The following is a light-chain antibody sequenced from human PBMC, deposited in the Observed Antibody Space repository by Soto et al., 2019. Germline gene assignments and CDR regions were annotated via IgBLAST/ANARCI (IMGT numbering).Light chain of an antibody. CDR1: QSISSY. V-gene: IGKV1-39*01. Sequence: DIQMTQSPSSLSASVGDRVTITCRASQSISSYLNWYQQKPGKAPKLLIYAASSLQSGVPSRFSGSGSGTEFTLTISSLQPEDFATYYCLQDYSFPLTFGGGTKVDI. J-gene: IGKJ4*01. CDR3: LQDYSFPLT. CDR2: AAS.